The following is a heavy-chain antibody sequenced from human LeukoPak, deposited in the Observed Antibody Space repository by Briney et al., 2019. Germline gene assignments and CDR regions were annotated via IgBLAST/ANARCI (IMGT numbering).Heavy chain of an antibody. CDR1: GYSISSGYY. CDR3: ARDTIYYDSSGSSPFDY. D-gene: IGHD3-22*01. Sequence: SETLSLTCTVSGYSISSGYYWCWLRQPPGKGLEWIGSIYHSGSTYYNPSLKSRVTISVDTSKNQFSLKLSSVTAADTAVYYCARDTIYYDSSGSSPFDYWGQGTLVTVSS. CDR2: IYHSGST. J-gene: IGHJ4*02. V-gene: IGHV4-38-2*02.